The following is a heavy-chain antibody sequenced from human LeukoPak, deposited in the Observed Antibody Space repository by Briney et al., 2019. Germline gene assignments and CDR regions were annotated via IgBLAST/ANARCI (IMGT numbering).Heavy chain of an antibody. CDR1: GFTFSDHF. CDR3: VRVGSVSGSDYLDY. Sequence: GGSLRLSCAVSGFTFSDHFLDWVRQAPGKGLEWVGRSRNKAKSYTTEYAASVKGRFTISRDDSKNSLYLQMNSLETEDTAVCYCVRVGSVSGSDYLDYWGQGTLVTVSS. J-gene: IGHJ4*02. D-gene: IGHD6-19*01. CDR2: SRNKAKSYTT. V-gene: IGHV3-72*01.